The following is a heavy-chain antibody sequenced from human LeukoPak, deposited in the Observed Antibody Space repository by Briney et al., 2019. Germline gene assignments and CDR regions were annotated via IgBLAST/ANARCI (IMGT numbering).Heavy chain of an antibody. V-gene: IGHV3-30*04. CDR2: ISSGSEK. Sequence: GRSLRLSCEASGFTFSIFPMHWVRQAPRKGLEWVALISSGSEKYYADYVKGRFTISRDNSKNMLYLHMNSLRADDTAVYYCARDLELSAVYYFDSWGQGTLVIVSS. J-gene: IGHJ4*02. CDR3: ARDLELSAVYYFDS. D-gene: IGHD3-3*01. CDR1: GFTFSIFP.